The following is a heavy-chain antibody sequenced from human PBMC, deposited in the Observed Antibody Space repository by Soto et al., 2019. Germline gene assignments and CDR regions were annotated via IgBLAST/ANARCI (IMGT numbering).Heavy chain of an antibody. Sequence: QVQLVESGGGVVQPGRSLRLSCAASGFTFSRYGMHWVRQAPGKGLEWVAAIYYDGSKKAYTDSVEGRFTISRDNSMNTLYLQMNSLRAEDTAVYYCARAGGYTISDYMDVWGKGNTVSVSS. V-gene: IGHV3-33*01. CDR1: GFTFSRYG. D-gene: IGHD5-12*01. J-gene: IGHJ6*03. CDR3: ARAGGYTISDYMDV. CDR2: IYYDGSKK.